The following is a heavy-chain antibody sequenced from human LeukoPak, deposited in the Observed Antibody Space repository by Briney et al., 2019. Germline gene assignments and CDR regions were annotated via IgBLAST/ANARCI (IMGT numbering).Heavy chain of an antibody. V-gene: IGHV4-34*01. CDR2: INHSGST. Sequence: SETLSLXCAVYGGSFSGYYWSWTRLPPGKGLEWIGEINHSGSTNYNPSLKSRVTISVDTSKNQFSLKLSSVTAADTAVYYCAAWAYYYDSSGYYDAFDIWGQGTMVTVSS. J-gene: IGHJ3*02. D-gene: IGHD3-22*01. CDR1: GGSFSGYY. CDR3: AAWAYYYDSSGYYDAFDI.